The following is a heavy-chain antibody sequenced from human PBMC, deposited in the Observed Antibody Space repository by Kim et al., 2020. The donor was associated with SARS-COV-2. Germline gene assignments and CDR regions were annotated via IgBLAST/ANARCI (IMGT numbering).Heavy chain of an antibody. CDR1: GGSISSSSYY. J-gene: IGHJ4*02. Sequence: SETLSLTCTVSGGSISSSSYYWGWIRQPPGKGLEWIGSIYYSGSTYYNPSLKSRVTISVDTSKNQFSLKLSSVTAADTAVYYCARVPYSYRIDYWGQGTLVTVSS. CDR3: ARVPYSYRIDY. V-gene: IGHV4-39*01. CDR2: IYYSGST. D-gene: IGHD5-18*01.